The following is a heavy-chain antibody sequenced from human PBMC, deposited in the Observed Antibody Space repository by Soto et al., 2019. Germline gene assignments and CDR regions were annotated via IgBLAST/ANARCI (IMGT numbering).Heavy chain of an antibody. D-gene: IGHD3-16*02. J-gene: IGHJ5*02. CDR3: ARDSRYDYVWGSYRPLSPWFDP. V-gene: IGHV1-2*02. CDR1: GYTFTGYY. CDR2: INPNSGGT. Sequence: GASVKVSCKASGYTFTGYYMHWVLQAPGQGLEWMGWINPNSGGTNYAQKFQGRVTMTKDTSISTAYMELSRLRSDDTAVYYCARDSRYDYVWGSYRPLSPWFDPWGRGTLVTVSS.